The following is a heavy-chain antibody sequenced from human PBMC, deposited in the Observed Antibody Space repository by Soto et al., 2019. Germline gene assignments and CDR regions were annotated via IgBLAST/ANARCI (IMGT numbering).Heavy chain of an antibody. CDR2: ISGYNGDT. CDR3: ARERIRPYYYYGMDV. J-gene: IGHJ6*02. Sequence: QVQLVQSGAEVKKPGASVKVSCKASGYTFTNCGISWVRQAPGQGLEWMGWISGYNGDTDYAQKVQGRVTMTTHTSTSSVYMELRSLSSDDTSVYYCARERIRPYYYYGMDVWGQGTTVTVSS. D-gene: IGHD2-15*01. V-gene: IGHV1-18*01. CDR1: GYTFTNCG.